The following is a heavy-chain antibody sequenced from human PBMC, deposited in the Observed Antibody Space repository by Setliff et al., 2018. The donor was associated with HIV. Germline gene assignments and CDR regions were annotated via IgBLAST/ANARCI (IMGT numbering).Heavy chain of an antibody. Sequence: KPSETLSLTCTVSGGSISSYYWSWIRQPPGKGLEWIGYIYYSGSTNYNPSLKSRVTISVDTSKNHFSLKLSSVTAADTAVYYCASGEYSYGYRFDYWGQGTLGTSPQ. D-gene: IGHD5-18*01. J-gene: IGHJ4*02. CDR3: ASGEYSYGYRFDY. CDR2: IYYSGST. V-gene: IGHV4-59*01. CDR1: GGSISSYY.